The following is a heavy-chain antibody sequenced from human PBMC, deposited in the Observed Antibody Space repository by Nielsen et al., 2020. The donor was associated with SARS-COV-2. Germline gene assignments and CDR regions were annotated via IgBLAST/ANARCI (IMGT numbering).Heavy chain of an antibody. D-gene: IGHD3-3*01. Sequence: GESLKISCAASGFTFSDYYMSWFRQAPGKGLEWVSYISSSSSYTNYADSVKGRFTISRDNAKNSLYLQMNSLRAEDTAVYYCAKDPYYDFWSGYYFDYWGQGTLVTVSS. V-gene: IGHV3-11*05. CDR3: AKDPYYDFWSGYYFDY. J-gene: IGHJ4*02. CDR2: ISSSSSYT. CDR1: GFTFSDYY.